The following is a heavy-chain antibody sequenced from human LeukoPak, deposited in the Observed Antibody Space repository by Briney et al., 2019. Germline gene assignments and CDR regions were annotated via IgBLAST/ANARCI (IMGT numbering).Heavy chain of an antibody. CDR2: IYYSGST. CDR3: ARHQSYYYDYYMDV. Sequence: QTSETLSLTCSVAGGSIDSSSHYWAWIRQPPGKGLEWVGSIYYSGSTYYNPSLKSRVTISVDTSKNQFSLKLTSVTAADTAVYYCARHQSYYYDYYMDVWGKGTTVTISS. CDR1: GGSIDSSSHY. J-gene: IGHJ6*03. V-gene: IGHV4-39*01.